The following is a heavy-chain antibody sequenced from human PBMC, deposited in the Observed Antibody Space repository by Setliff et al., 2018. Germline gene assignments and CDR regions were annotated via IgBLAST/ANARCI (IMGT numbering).Heavy chain of an antibody. CDR2: IIPIFGTA. CDR3: ARDGDYFGSGNRFDP. Sequence: SVKVSCKASGGTFSSYAISWVRQAPGQGLEWMGGIIPIFGTANYAQKFQGRVTITTDESTSTAYMELSSLRSEDTAVYYCARDGDYFGSGNRFDPWGQGTLVTVSS. V-gene: IGHV1-69*05. J-gene: IGHJ5*02. D-gene: IGHD3-10*01. CDR1: GGTFSSYA.